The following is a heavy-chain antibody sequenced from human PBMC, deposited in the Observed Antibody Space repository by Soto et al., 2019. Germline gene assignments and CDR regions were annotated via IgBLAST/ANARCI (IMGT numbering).Heavy chain of an antibody. CDR2: ISAYNGNT. CDR1: GYTFTSYG. Sequence: QVQLVQSGAEVKKPGASVKVSCKASGYTFTSYGISWVRQAPGQGLEWMGWISAYNGNTNYAQKLQGRVTMTTDTSTSTAYMELRSLGSDDTAVYYCARGRYYGSGRLRRPENWFDPWGQGTLVTVSS. V-gene: IGHV1-18*01. D-gene: IGHD3-10*01. CDR3: ARGRYYGSGRLRRPENWFDP. J-gene: IGHJ5*02.